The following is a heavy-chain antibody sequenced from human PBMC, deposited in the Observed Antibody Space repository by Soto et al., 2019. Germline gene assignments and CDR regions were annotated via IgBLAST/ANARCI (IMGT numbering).Heavy chain of an antibody. J-gene: IGHJ4*02. CDR1: GYTFTSYG. CDR3: ATVSTGDSTSHCYMCY. V-gene: IGHV1-18*01. D-gene: IGHD2-2*01. Sequence: ASVKVSCKASGYTFTSYGISWVRQAPGQGLEWMGWISAYNGNTNYAQKLQGRVTMTTDTSTSTAYMELRSLRSDDTAVYYCATVSTGDSTSHCYMCYWGQGTLVTVSS. CDR2: ISAYNGNT.